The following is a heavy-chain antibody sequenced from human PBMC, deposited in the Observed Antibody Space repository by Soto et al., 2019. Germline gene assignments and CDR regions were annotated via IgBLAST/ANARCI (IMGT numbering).Heavy chain of an antibody. V-gene: IGHV1-46*01. CDR1: GYTFTSYY. D-gene: IGHD6-13*01. CDR2: INPSGGST. J-gene: IGHJ4*02. Sequence: QVQLVQSGAEVKKPGASVKVSCKASGYTFTSYYMDWVRQAPGQGVEWMGIINPSGGSTSYAQKFQGRVTMTRDTSTSTVYMELSSLRSEDTAVYYCARDVAAAAPTPDYRGQGTPVPVS. CDR3: ARDVAAAAPTPDY.